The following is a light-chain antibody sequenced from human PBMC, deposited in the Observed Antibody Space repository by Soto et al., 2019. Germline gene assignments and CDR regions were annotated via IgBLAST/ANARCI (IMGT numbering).Light chain of an antibody. Sequence: EIVLTHSPATLYLSPGERATLSCRASQSVTSYLAWYQQKPGQAPRLLIYDASNRATGIPDRFSGSGSGTDLTLTISRLEPEDFALYYCQKRSNWPLTFGGGTKVDIK. CDR2: DAS. J-gene: IGKJ4*01. V-gene: IGKV3-11*01. CDR3: QKRSNWPLT. CDR1: QSVTSY.